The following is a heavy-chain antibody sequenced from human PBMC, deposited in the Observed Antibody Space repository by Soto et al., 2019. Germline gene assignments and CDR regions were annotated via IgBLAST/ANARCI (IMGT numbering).Heavy chain of an antibody. V-gene: IGHV3-23*01. J-gene: IGHJ6*02. CDR2: ISGSGGST. CDR3: AKWIAAADTPYYYGMDV. Sequence: GGSLRLSCAASGFTFSSYAMSWVRQAPGKGLEWVSAISGSGGSTYYADSVKGRFTISRDNSKNTLYLQMNSLRAEDTAVYYCAKWIAAADTPYYYGMDVWGQGTTVTVSS. D-gene: IGHD6-13*01. CDR1: GFTFSSYA.